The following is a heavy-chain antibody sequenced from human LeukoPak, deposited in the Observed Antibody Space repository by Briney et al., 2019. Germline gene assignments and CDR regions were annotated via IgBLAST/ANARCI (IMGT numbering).Heavy chain of an antibody. D-gene: IGHD6-6*01. CDR1: GGSFSGYY. Sequence: SETLSLTCAVYGGSFSGYYWSWIRQPPGKGLEWIGEINHSGSTNYNPSLKSRVTISVDTSKNQFSLKLSPVTAADTAVYYCARGAGSLFDYWGQGTLVTVSS. J-gene: IGHJ4*02. CDR2: INHSGST. CDR3: ARGAGSLFDY. V-gene: IGHV4-34*01.